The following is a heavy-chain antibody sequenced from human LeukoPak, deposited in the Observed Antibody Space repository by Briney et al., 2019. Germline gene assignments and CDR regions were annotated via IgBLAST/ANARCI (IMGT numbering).Heavy chain of an antibody. V-gene: IGHV4-34*01. CDR2: INHSGST. D-gene: IGHD6-13*01. CDR3: ARGYSSSWYY. CDR1: GFTFSSYS. J-gene: IGHJ4*02. Sequence: GSLRLSCAASGFTFSSYSMNWVRQPPGKGLEWIGEINHSGSTNYNPSLKSRVTISVDTSKNQFSLKLSSVTAADTAVYYCARGYSSSWYYWGQGTLVTVSS.